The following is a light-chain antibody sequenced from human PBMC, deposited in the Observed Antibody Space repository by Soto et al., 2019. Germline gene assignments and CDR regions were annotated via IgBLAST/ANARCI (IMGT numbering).Light chain of an antibody. CDR3: SSHISSSSPYV. J-gene: IGLJ1*01. V-gene: IGLV2-14*01. Sequence: QSALNEPASVSGAPGESIAISCAGTGSDVGGYNYVSWYQQHPGKAPKLLIYEVSNRPSGASNRFSGSKSGNTASLTISGLQAEDEADYYCSSHISSSSPYVFGTGTKVTV. CDR2: EVS. CDR1: GSDVGGYNY.